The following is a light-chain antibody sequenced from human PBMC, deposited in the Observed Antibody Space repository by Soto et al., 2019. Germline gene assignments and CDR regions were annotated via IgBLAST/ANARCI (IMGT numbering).Light chain of an antibody. CDR1: QSVGSK. CDR2: DAS. J-gene: IGKJ5*01. Sequence: ERMMTQSRATLSVSRWEIVTLSCRAGQSVGSKLACYQQEPGQAPRVLIYDASTRATGIPARFSGSGSGTEFTLTISSLQSEDFAVYYCQQYNNWPPITFGQGTRLEIK. V-gene: IGKV3-15*01. CDR3: QQYNNWPPIT.